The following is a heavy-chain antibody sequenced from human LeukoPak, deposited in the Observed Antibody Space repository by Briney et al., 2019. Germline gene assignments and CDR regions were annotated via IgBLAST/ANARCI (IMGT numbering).Heavy chain of an antibody. V-gene: IGHV3-48*04. CDR2: ISSSSSTI. J-gene: IGHJ6*03. D-gene: IGHD5-18*01. CDR3: ARDPPYSYGPQGLYYYYMDV. Sequence: GGSLRLSCAASGFTFSSYSMNWVRQAPGKGLEWVSYISSSSSTIYYADSVKGRFTISRDNAKNSLYLQMNGLRAEDTAVYYCARDPPYSYGPQGLYYYYMDVWGKGTTVTVSS. CDR1: GFTFSSYS.